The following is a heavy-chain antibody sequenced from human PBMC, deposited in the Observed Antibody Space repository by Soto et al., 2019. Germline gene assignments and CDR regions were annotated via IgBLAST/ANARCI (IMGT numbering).Heavy chain of an antibody. Sequence: QVQLVQSGAEMKKPGSSVKVSCKASGGTFSSYAISWVRQAPGQGLEWMGGIIPIFGTADYAQKFQGRVTIPADESTSTAYMELSSLRSEDTAVYYCASQLTGDYYYYGMDVWGQGTTVTVSS. CDR3: ASQLTGDYYYYGMDV. D-gene: IGHD7-27*01. CDR1: GGTFSSYA. J-gene: IGHJ6*02. CDR2: IIPIFGTA. V-gene: IGHV1-69*12.